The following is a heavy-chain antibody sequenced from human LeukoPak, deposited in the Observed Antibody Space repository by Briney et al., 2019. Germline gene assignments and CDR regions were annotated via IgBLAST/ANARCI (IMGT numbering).Heavy chain of an antibody. Sequence: WIGEINHSGSTNYNPSLKSRVTISVDTSKNQFSLKLSSVTAADTAVYYCARGTVFSGDFDYWGQGTLVTVSS. D-gene: IGHD4-17*01. CDR3: ARGTVFSGDFDY. J-gene: IGHJ4*02. V-gene: IGHV4-34*01. CDR2: INHSGST.